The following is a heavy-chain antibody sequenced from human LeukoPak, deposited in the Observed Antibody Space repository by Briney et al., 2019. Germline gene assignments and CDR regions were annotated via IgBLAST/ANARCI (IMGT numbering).Heavy chain of an antibody. V-gene: IGHV4-30-2*01. D-gene: IGHD3-10*01. CDR3: AGDFGSGSYRFDF. J-gene: IGHJ4*02. CDR1: GASISSGDYS. Sequence: SETLSLTCAVSGASISSGDYSWSWIRQPPGKGLEWIGYIYHSGSTTYNPSLKSRITISLDRSKNQFSLKLNSVTAADTAVYYCAGDFGSGSYRFDFWGQGILVTVSS. CDR2: IYHSGST.